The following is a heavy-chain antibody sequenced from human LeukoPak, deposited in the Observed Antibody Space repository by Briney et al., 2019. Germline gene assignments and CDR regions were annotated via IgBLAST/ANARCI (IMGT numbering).Heavy chain of an antibody. CDR1: GGSISSSTYY. V-gene: IGHV4-61*01. D-gene: IGHD3-22*01. J-gene: IGHJ4*02. Sequence: SETLSLTCNVSGGSISSSTYYWSWIRQPPGKGLEWIGYIYYSGSTSYNPSLKSRVTISVDTSKNQFSLRLSSVTAADTAVYYCARAAGYDSSGYRRGYFDYWGQGTLVTVSS. CDR3: ARAAGYDSSGYRRGYFDY. CDR2: IYYSGST.